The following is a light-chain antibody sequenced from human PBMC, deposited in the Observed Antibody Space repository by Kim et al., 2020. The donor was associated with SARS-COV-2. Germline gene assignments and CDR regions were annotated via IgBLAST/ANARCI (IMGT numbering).Light chain of an antibody. V-gene: IGLV3-21*04. J-gene: IGLJ3*02. CDR1: DIGTKS. CDR2: YDT. Sequence: PGKTATISCGGDDIGTKSVHWYQQKPGQATVLVIYYDTDRPSGIPERFSASNAGNTATLTVSRVEAGDEADYYCQVWDSGSDHWVFGGGTQLTVL. CDR3: QVWDSGSDHWV.